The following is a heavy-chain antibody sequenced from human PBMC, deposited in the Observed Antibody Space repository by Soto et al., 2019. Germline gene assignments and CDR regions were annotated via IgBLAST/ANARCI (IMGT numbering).Heavy chain of an antibody. J-gene: IGHJ4*02. D-gene: IGHD2-15*01. V-gene: IGHV1-69*13. Sequence: SVKVSCKASGGTFSSYAISWVRRAPGQGLEWMGGIIPIFGTANYAQKFQGRVTITADESTSTAYMELSSLRSEDTAVYYCARDVVAAKYFDYWGQGTLVTVSS. CDR3: ARDVVAAKYFDY. CDR2: IIPIFGTA. CDR1: GGTFSSYA.